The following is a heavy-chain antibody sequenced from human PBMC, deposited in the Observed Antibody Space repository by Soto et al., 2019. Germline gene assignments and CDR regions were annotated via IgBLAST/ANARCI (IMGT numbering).Heavy chain of an antibody. V-gene: IGHV4-39*01. CDR1: GGSISSSSYY. CDR2: IYYSGST. J-gene: IGHJ3*02. CDR3: ASWIAVAGIGASDAFDI. D-gene: IGHD6-19*01. Sequence: QLQLQESGPGLVKPSETLSLTCTVSGGSISSSSYYWGWIRQPPGKGLEWIGSIYYSGSTYYNPSLKSRVTISVDTSKNQFSLKLSSVTAADTAVYYCASWIAVAGIGASDAFDIWGQGTMVTVSS.